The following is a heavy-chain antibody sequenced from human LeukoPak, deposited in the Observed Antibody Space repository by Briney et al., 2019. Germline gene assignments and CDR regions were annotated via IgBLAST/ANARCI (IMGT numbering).Heavy chain of an antibody. V-gene: IGHV1-2*02. D-gene: IGHD6-19*01. CDR1: GYTFTGYY. CDR3: ARESAVAGTISDY. CDR2: INPNSGGT. Sequence: ASVKVSCKASGYTFTGYYMHWVRQAPGQGLEWMGWINPNSGGTNYAQKFQGRVTMTRDTSTSTVYMELSSLRSEDTAVYYCARESAVAGTISDYWGQGTLVTVSS. J-gene: IGHJ4*02.